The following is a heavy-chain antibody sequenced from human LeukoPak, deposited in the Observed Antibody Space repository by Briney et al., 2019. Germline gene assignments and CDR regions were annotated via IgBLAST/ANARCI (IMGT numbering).Heavy chain of an antibody. CDR2: IYYTGST. CDR1: GGSISRDY. V-gene: IGHV4-59*01. CDR3: ARGSDALWELLQVPYYSYYMDV. J-gene: IGHJ6*03. Sequence: KSSETLSLTCTVSGGSISRDYWSWIRQPPGKGLEWIGYIYYTGSTNYNPSLKSRVTISVDTSKNQFSLKLSSVTAADTAVYYCARGSDALWELLQVPYYSYYMDVWGKGTTVTVSS. D-gene: IGHD1-26*01.